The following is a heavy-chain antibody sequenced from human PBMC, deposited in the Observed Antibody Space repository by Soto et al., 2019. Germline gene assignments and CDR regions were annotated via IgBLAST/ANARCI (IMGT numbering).Heavy chain of an antibody. D-gene: IGHD6-19*01. V-gene: IGHV4-59*08. CDR3: ARRGSGWFFDY. CDR1: HGSISSYY. Sequence: SETLSLTCTVSHGSISSYYWSWVRQPPGKGLEWIGYVFYSGSTYYNPSLKSRVIISLDTSNNQFSLTLKSATASDTAMYYCARRGSGWFFDYWGRGTLVTVSS. J-gene: IGHJ4*02. CDR2: VFYSGST.